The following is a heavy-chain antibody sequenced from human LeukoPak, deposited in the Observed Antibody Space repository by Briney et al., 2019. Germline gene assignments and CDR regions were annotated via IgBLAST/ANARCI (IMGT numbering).Heavy chain of an antibody. CDR2: MNPNSGNT. CDR1: GYTFTSYA. Sequence: ASVKVSCKASGYTFTSYAMNWVRQATGQGLEWMGWMNPNSGNTGYAQKFQGRVTMTRNTSISTAYMELSSLRSEDTAVYYCARSSSFRSPYYYYYYGMDVWGQGTTVTVSS. D-gene: IGHD6-6*01. J-gene: IGHJ6*02. V-gene: IGHV1-8*02. CDR3: ARSSSFRSPYYYYYYGMDV.